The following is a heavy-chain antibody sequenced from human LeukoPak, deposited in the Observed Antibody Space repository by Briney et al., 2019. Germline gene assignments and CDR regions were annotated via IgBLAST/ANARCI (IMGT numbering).Heavy chain of an antibody. D-gene: IGHD2-15*01. CDR3: ARDRQQTEYCSGGTCYEDY. CDR2: INSDGSST. CDR1: GFAFSSYG. J-gene: IGHJ4*02. Sequence: GGSLRLSCAASGFAFSSYGMNWVRQAPGKGLVWVSRINSDGSSTSYADSVKGRFTISRDNAKNTPYLQMNSLRAEDTAVYYCARDRQQTEYCSGGTCYEDYWGQGTLVTVSS. V-gene: IGHV3-74*01.